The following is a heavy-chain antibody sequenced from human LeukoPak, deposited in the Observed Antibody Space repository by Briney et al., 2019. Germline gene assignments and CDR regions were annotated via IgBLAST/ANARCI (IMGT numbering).Heavy chain of an antibody. CDR2: IRSSSYI. V-gene: IGHV3-21*01. Sequence: PGGSLRLSCAASGFTFSSYSMNWVRQAPGKGLEWVSSIRSSSYIYYADSVKGRFTISRDNAKNSLYLQMNSLRAEDTAVYYCARVGDTVMAIDYWGQGTLVTISS. D-gene: IGHD5-18*01. CDR3: ARVGDTVMAIDY. CDR1: GFTFSSYS. J-gene: IGHJ4*02.